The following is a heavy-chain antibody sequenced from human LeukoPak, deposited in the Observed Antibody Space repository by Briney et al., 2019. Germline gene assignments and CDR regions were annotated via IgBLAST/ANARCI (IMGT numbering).Heavy chain of an antibody. J-gene: IGHJ4*02. D-gene: IGHD3-10*01. Sequence: ASVKVSCKASGYTFTSYGISWVRQAPGQGLEWMGWISAYNGNTNYAQKFQGRVTMTTDTSTSTAYMELRSLRSDDTAVYYCARDESRFGEFSIFDYWGQGTLVTVSS. CDR1: GYTFTSYG. CDR3: ARDESRFGEFSIFDY. CDR2: ISAYNGNT. V-gene: IGHV1-18*01.